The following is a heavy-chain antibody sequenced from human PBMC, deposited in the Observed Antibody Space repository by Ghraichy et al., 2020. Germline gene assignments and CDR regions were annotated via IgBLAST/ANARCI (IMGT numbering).Heavy chain of an antibody. V-gene: IGHV3-23*01. CDR1: GFTFSNYA. D-gene: IGHD7-27*01. CDR3: AKSLTGHYYYYYGMDV. CDR2: ISGSGGST. Sequence: GGSLRLSCAASGFTFSNYAMSWVRQAPGKGLEWVSVISGSGGSTYYADSLKGRFTISRDNSNNTLYLQMNSLRAEDTAVYYCAKSLTGHYYYYYGMDVWGQGTTVTVSS. J-gene: IGHJ6*02.